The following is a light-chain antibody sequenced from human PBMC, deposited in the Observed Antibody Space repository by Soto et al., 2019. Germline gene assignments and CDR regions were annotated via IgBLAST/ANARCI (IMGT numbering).Light chain of an antibody. CDR1: QTIRSL. Sequence: DIQMTQSPSTLSASVGDRVTITCRASQTIRSLLAWYQQKPGKAPKALIYDASRLGSGVPSRFSGSGSGTEFTLTISSLQPDDFATYYCQQNQTYATFGQGTRLEI. V-gene: IGKV1-5*01. CDR3: QQNQTYAT. J-gene: IGKJ5*01. CDR2: DAS.